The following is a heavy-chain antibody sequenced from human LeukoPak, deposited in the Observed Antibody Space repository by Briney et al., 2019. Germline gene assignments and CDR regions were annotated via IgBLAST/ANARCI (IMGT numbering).Heavy chain of an antibody. CDR2: IKQDGSEK. CDR3: AGCHREGDAFDI. CDR1: GFSFSSYW. D-gene: IGHD1-14*01. J-gene: IGHJ3*02. V-gene: IGHV3-7*01. Sequence: GGSLRLSCVASGFSFSSYWMSWVRQAPGKGLEWVANIKQDGSEKYYVDSVKGRFTISRDNAKNSLYLQMNSLRAEDTAVYYCAGCHREGDAFDIWGQGTMVTVSS.